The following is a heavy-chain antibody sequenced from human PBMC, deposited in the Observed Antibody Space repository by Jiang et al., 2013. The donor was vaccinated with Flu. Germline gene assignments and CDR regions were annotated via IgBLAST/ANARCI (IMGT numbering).Heavy chain of an antibody. J-gene: IGHJ5*02. CDR2: IYYSGST. Sequence: GLVKPSETLSLTCTVSGGSISSYYWSWIRQPPGKGLEWIGYIYYSGSTNYNPSLKSRVTISVDTSKNQFSLKLSSVTAADTAVYYCAGADVSYYYGSGSYELDPWGQGTLVTVSS. CDR1: GGSISSYY. CDR3: AGADVSYYYGSGSYELDP. V-gene: IGHV4-59*08. D-gene: IGHD3-10*01.